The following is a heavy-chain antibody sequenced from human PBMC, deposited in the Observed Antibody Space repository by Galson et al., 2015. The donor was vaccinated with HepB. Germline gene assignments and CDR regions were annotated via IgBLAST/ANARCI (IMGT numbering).Heavy chain of an antibody. CDR2: IYHTGST. CDR1: GGSMNTYY. J-gene: IGHJ4*02. CDR3: ARLQEGDWAFDY. Sequence: SETLSLTCTVSGGSMNTYYWNWIRQPPGRGLEWIGYIYHTGSTNYNPSLKSRVTISVDTSNNQFSLKLNSVTAADTALYYCARLQEGDWAFDYWGPGTLVTVSS. D-gene: IGHD2-21*02. V-gene: IGHV4-59*01.